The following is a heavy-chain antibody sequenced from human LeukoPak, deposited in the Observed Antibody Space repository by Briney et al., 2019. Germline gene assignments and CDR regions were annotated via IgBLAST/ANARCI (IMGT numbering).Heavy chain of an antibody. J-gene: IGHJ4*02. CDR2: IWYDGSNK. Sequence: GRSLRLSCAASGFTLSSYCMHLVRQAPGKGLEWVAVIWYDGSNKYYADSVKGRFTISRDNSKNTLYLQMNSLRAEDTAVYYCANGGNSNDLDYWGQGTLVTVSS. CDR3: ANGGNSNDLDY. CDR1: GFTLSSYC. V-gene: IGHV3-33*06. D-gene: IGHD3/OR15-3a*01.